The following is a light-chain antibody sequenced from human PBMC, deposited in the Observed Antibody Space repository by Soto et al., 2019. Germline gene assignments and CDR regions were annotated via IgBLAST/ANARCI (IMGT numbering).Light chain of an antibody. J-gene: IGLJ1*01. CDR3: AVWDDSLNGYV. CDR2: AHI. CDR1: GSNVGTNL. Sequence: QCVATLPRSPSGTPGQRFPISCSGRGSNVGTNLVNLYRQLPGTAPELLIYAHIQPPSGVPERFSGSTSGTSASLAISGLQSEDEADYYCAVWDDSLNGYVFGTGTKVTVL. V-gene: IGLV1-44*01.